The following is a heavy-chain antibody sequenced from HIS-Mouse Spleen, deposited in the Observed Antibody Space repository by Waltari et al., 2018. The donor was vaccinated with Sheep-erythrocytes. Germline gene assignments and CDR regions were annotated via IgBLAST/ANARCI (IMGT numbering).Heavy chain of an antibody. CDR3: AKRRTGDGGLDY. CDR1: GFTFSSDA. J-gene: IGHJ4*02. D-gene: IGHD7-27*01. V-gene: IGHV3-23*01. Sequence: EVQLLESGGGLVQPGGSLRLSCAASGFTFSSDAMSWVRQAPGKGLEWVSAISGSGGSTYYADSVKGRFTISRDNSKNTLYLQMNSLRAEDTAVYYCAKRRTGDGGLDYWGQGTLVTVSS. CDR2: ISGSGGST.